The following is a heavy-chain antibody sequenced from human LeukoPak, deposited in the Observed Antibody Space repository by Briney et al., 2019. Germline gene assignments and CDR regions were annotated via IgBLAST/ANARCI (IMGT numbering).Heavy chain of an antibody. CDR1: GFTFSSYA. J-gene: IGHJ3*02. Sequence: GGSLRLSCAASGFTFSSYAMHWVRQAPGKGLEWVAVISYDGSNKYYADSVKGRFTISRDNSKNTLYLQMNSLRAEDTAVYYCSGGGWSTDAFDIWGQGTMVTVS. CDR3: SGGGWSTDAFDI. V-gene: IGHV3-30-3*01. CDR2: ISYDGSNK. D-gene: IGHD6-19*01.